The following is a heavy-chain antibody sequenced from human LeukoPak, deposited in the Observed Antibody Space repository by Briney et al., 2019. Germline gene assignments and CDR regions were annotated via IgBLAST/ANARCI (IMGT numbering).Heavy chain of an antibody. V-gene: IGHV4-34*01. D-gene: IGHD6-13*01. J-gene: IGHJ5*02. CDR3: ARSIAQYNWFDP. CDR2: INHSGST. CDR1: GGSFSGYY. Sequence: SETLSLTCAVYGGSFSGYYWSWIRQPPGKGPEWIGEINHSGSTNYTPSLKSRVTISVDTSKNQFSLKLSSVTAADTAVYYCARSIAQYNWFDPWGQGTLVTVS.